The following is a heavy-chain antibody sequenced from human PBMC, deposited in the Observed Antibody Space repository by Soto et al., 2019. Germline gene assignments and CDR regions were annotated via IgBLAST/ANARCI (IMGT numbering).Heavy chain of an antibody. CDR1: GYTFTSYG. J-gene: IGHJ6*02. D-gene: IGHD2-21*01. CDR2: ITPIFGTA. V-gene: IGHV1-69*13. CDR3: ARGLVVYYYYGMDV. Sequence: SVKVSCKASGYTFTSYGISWVRQAPGQGLEWMGGITPIFGTANYAQKFQGRVTITADESTSTAYMELSSLRSEDTAVYYCARGLVVYYYYGMDVWGQGTTVTVSS.